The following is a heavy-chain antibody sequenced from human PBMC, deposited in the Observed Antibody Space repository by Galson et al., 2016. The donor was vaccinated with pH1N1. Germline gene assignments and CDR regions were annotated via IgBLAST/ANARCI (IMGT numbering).Heavy chain of an antibody. CDR2: VNPGGSTI. V-gene: IGHV5-51*03. J-gene: IGHJ3*02. CDR1: GYSFTSQW. CDR3: ARQYDFGDYRGDAFDI. D-gene: IGHD4-17*01. Sequence: QSGAEVKKPGESLKISCKASGYSFTSQWIAWVRQVPGKGLEWVGVVNPGGSTIRYSPPFQGQVTISSDKSINIAYLQWISLRASDTATYYCARQYDFGDYRGDAFDIWGQGTAVIVSS.